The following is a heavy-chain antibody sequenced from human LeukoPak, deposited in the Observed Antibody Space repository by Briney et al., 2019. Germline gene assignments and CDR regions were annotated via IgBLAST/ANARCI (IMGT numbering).Heavy chain of an antibody. J-gene: IGHJ4*02. Sequence: PSETLSLTCTVSGGSISNYYWSWIRQPPGKGLEWIGYIYYSGSTNYNPSLKSRVTISVDTSKSHFSLRLSSVTAADTAVYYCASLGKIQLWPKAFDYWGQGTLVTVSS. V-gene: IGHV4-59*12. CDR2: IYYSGST. CDR1: GGSISNYY. D-gene: IGHD5-18*01. CDR3: ASLGKIQLWPKAFDY.